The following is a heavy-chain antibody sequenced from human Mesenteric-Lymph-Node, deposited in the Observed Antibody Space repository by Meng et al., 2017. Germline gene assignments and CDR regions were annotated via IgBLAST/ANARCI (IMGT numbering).Heavy chain of an antibody. D-gene: IGHD3-10*01. V-gene: IGHV3-11*01. CDR1: GFTFSDYY. Sequence: GESLKISCAASGFTFSDYYMSWIRQAPGKGLEWVSFISSSGRTIYYADSVKGRFTISRDNTKNSLYLQMNGLRAEDTAVYYCASMVGGVTNWFDPWGQGTLVTVSS. CDR3: ASMVGGVTNWFDP. CDR2: ISSSGRTI. J-gene: IGHJ5*02.